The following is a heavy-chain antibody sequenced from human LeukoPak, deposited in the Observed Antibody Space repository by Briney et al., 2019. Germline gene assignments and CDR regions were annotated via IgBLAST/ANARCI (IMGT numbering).Heavy chain of an antibody. Sequence: SETLSLTCSVSGDSISTSSYYWGWIRQPPGKGLEWIGTIYYSGSTYYNPSLTSRVTISVDTSKNQFSLKLSSVTAADTAVYYCARHKDYYYSYMDVWGKGTTVTIS. V-gene: IGHV4-39*01. J-gene: IGHJ6*03. CDR3: ARHKDYYYSYMDV. CDR2: IYYSGST. CDR1: GDSISTSSYY.